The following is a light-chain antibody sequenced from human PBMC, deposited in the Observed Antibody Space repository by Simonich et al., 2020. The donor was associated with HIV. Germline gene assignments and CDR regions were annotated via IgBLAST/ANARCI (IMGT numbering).Light chain of an antibody. CDR1: QSVLYNSNNKNY. V-gene: IGKV4-1*01. Sequence: DIVMTQSPDSLAVSLGERATINSKSSQSVLYNSNNKNYLAWYQQKPGQPPNLLIYWASTRESGFPDRFSGSGSGTDFTLTISSLQAEDVALYYCQQFYSAPLTFGGGTKVEIK. CDR3: QQFYSAPLT. J-gene: IGKJ4*01. CDR2: WAS.